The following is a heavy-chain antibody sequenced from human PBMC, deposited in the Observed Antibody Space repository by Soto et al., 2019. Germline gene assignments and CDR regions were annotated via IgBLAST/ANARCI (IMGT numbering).Heavy chain of an antibody. J-gene: IGHJ6*02. CDR3: ARAPRAYDYGDYGGTYYYYGVDV. D-gene: IGHD4-17*01. CDR1: GYIFTSYG. CDR2: ISADNGNT. V-gene: IGHV1-18*01. Sequence: QAQLEQSGAEVKKPGASVKVSCKTSGYIFTSYGISWVRQAPGQGLEWLGWISADNGNTNYVQKFQGRISMTTERYTSTAYMELRSLRSDDTAIYFCARAPRAYDYGDYGGTYYYYGVDVWGQGTTVTVSS.